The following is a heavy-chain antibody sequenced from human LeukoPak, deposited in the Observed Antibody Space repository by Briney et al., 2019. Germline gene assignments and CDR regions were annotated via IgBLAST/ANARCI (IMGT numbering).Heavy chain of an antibody. CDR3: ASAREYCGSAECYEYFQH. J-gene: IGHJ1*01. CDR1: GVTVGTNS. V-gene: IGHV3-53*01. CDR2: IYGGGST. Sequence: PGGSPRLSCAASGVTVGTNSMSWARQSPGKGLEWVSVIYGGGSTYNADSVNGRFTVSRDNSRNTLVIQMNNLRAEDTALYFCASAREYCGSAECYEYFQHWGQGTLVIVSS. D-gene: IGHD2-21*01.